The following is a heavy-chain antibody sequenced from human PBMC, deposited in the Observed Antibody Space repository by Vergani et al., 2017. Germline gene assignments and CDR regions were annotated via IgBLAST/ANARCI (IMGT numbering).Heavy chain of an antibody. D-gene: IGHD3-16*02. CDR3: ARDKEDDYVWGSYRGYRSNGMDV. CDR2: INPSGGST. CDR1: GYTFTSYY. V-gene: IGHV1-46*03. Sequence: QVQLVQSGAEVKKPGASVKVSCKASGYTFTSYYIHWVRQAPGQGLEWMGIINPSGGSTSYAQKFQGRVTMTRDTSTSTVYMELSSLRSEDTAVYYCARDKEDDYVWGSYRGYRSNGMDVWGQGTTVTVSS. J-gene: IGHJ6*02.